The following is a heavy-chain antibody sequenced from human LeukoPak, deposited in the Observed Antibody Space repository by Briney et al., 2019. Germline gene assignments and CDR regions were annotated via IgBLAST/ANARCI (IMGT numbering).Heavy chain of an antibody. CDR3: ARRGYDSSGYYYYFDS. J-gene: IGHJ4*02. D-gene: IGHD3-22*01. Sequence: PSETLSLTCTVSGGSISSYYWSWIRQPPGKGLEWIGYIYTSGSTNYNPSLKSRCTISVATSTNQFSLKLSSVTAADTAVYYCARRGYDSSGYYYYFDSWGQGTLVTVSS. V-gene: IGHV4-4*09. CDR1: GGSISSYY. CDR2: IYTSGST.